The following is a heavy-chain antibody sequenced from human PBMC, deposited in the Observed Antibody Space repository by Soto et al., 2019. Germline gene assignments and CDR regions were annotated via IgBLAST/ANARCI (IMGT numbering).Heavy chain of an antibody. J-gene: IGHJ6*03. CDR3: ASGGYFDWLFAPDYNSFYLMDV. D-gene: IGHD3-9*01. V-gene: IGHV4-59*01. CDR2: IHYSGST. CDR1: GDSITTYY. Sequence: QVQLRESGPGLLKPSETLSLTCTVSGDSITTYYWSWIRQPPGQGLAWIGYIHYSGSTTYNPSLTSRVAMAVDSSKNQFSLRLSPVTAADTAMYYCASGGYFDWLFAPDYNSFYLMDVWGKGTTVTVSS.